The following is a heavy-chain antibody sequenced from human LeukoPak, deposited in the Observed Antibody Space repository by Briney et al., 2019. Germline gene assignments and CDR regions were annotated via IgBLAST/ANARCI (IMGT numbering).Heavy chain of an antibody. Sequence: ASVKVSCKASGYTFTGYYMHWVRQAPGQGLEWMGWINPNSGGTNYAQKFQDRITMTRDTSITTAYMELSRLRSDDTAVYYCASGIVVLPAAPGDDAFDIWGQGTMVTVSS. CDR1: GYTFTGYY. CDR3: ASGIVVLPAAPGDDAFDI. J-gene: IGHJ3*02. V-gene: IGHV1-2*02. D-gene: IGHD2-2*01. CDR2: INPNSGGT.